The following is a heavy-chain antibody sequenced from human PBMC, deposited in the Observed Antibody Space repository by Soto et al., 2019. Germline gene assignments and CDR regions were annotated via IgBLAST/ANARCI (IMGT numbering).Heavy chain of an antibody. CDR2: IYYSGST. D-gene: IGHD2-8*01. V-gene: IGHV4-59*12. Sequence: QVQLQESGPGLVTPSETLSLTCTVSGGSISTYYWTWIRQSPEKGLEWLGNIYYSGSTNYSPSLNSRLTISLDTSKNQFSLKLRSVTAADTAGYYCARESRCVNGACGNVFDIWGRGTKVTVSS. CDR1: GGSISTYY. CDR3: ARESRCVNGACGNVFDI. J-gene: IGHJ3*02.